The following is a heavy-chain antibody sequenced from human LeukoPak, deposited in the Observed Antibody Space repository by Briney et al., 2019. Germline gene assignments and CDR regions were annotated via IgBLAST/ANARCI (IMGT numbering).Heavy chain of an antibody. D-gene: IGHD4-23*01. V-gene: IGHV3-23*01. Sequence: GGSLRLSCAASGFTFSSYAMSWVRQAPGKGLEWVSAISGSGGSTYYADSVKGRFTISRDNSKNTLYLQMNSLRAEDTAVYYCAKRTATVVTPDWYFDLWGRGTLVTVSS. CDR3: AKRTATVVTPDWYFDL. CDR1: GFTFSSYA. J-gene: IGHJ2*01. CDR2: ISGSGGST.